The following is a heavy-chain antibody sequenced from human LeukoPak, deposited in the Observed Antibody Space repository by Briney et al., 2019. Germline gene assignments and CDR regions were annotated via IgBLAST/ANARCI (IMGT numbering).Heavy chain of an antibody. D-gene: IGHD3-22*01. J-gene: IGHJ4*02. CDR3: VSTYYFDSSGYYPFDY. V-gene: IGHV3-64D*09. Sequence: QSGGSLRLSCSASGFSFSSNAMHWVCQAPGKGLEYVSGISSNGGSTNYADSVKGRFTISRDNSQKTLHLQMTSLRAEDTAVYYCVSTYYFDSSGYYPFDYWGQGTLVTVSS. CDR2: ISSNGGST. CDR1: GFSFSSNA.